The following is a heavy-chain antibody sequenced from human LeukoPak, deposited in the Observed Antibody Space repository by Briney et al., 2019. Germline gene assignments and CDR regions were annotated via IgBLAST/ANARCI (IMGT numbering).Heavy chain of an antibody. Sequence: SETLSLTCTVSGGSISSSSYYWGWIRQPPGKGLEWIGSIYYSGSTNYIPSLKSRVTISVDTSKNQFSLKLSSVTAADTAVYYCARDFGGTYPGHFDYWGQGTLITVSS. V-gene: IGHV4-39*07. D-gene: IGHD1-26*01. CDR3: ARDFGGTYPGHFDY. CDR2: IYYSGST. CDR1: GGSISSSSYY. J-gene: IGHJ4*02.